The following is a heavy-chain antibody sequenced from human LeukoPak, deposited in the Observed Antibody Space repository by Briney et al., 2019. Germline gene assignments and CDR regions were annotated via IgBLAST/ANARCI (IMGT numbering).Heavy chain of an antibody. V-gene: IGHV1-8*01. J-gene: IGHJ4*02. Sequence: ASVKVSCKASGYTFTSYDINWVQQATGQGLEWMGWMNPNSGNTGYAQKFQGRVTMTRNTSISTAYMELSSLRSEDTAVYYCATFMVRGVIKDYWGQGTLVTVSS. CDR1: GYTFTSYD. CDR2: MNPNSGNT. D-gene: IGHD3-10*01. CDR3: ATFMVRGVIKDY.